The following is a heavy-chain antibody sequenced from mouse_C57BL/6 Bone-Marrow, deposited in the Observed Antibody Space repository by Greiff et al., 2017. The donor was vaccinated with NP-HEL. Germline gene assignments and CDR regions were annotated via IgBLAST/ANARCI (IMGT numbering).Heavy chain of an antibody. Sequence: QVQLQQPGTELVKPGASVKLSCKASGYTFTSYWMHWVKQRPGQGLEWIGNINPSNGGTNYNEKFKSKATLTVDKSSSTAYMQLSSLTSEDSAVYYCARIPIYYDPHYYAMDYWGQGTSVTVSS. J-gene: IGHJ4*01. D-gene: IGHD2-4*01. V-gene: IGHV1-53*01. CDR2: INPSNGGT. CDR3: ARIPIYYDPHYYAMDY. CDR1: GYTFTSYW.